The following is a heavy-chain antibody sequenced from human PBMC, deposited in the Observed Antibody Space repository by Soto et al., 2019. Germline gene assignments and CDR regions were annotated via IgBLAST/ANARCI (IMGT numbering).Heavy chain of an antibody. J-gene: IGHJ6*02. CDR1: GYTFTSYD. Sequence: ASVKVSCKASGYTFTSYDINWVRQATGQGLEWMGWMNPNSGNTGYAQKFQGRVTMTRNTSISTAYMELSSLRSEDTAVYYCARVGELEILPTSRDYGMDVWGQGNTVTVSS. CDR3: ARVGELEILPTSRDYGMDV. D-gene: IGHD1-1*01. CDR2: MNPNSGNT. V-gene: IGHV1-8*01.